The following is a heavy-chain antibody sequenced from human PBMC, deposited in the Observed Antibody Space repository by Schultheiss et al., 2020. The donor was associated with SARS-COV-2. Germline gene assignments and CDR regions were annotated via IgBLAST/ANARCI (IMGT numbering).Heavy chain of an antibody. CDR3: ARGPVDIVATSHFDY. CDR2: INPNSGGT. D-gene: IGHD5-12*01. CDR1: GYTFTGYY. Sequence: ASVKVSCKASGYTFTGYYMHWVRQAPGQGLEWMGRINPNSGGTNYAQKFQGRVTMTRDTSISTAYMELSRLRSDDTAVYYCARGPVDIVATSHFDYWGQGTLVTVSS. J-gene: IGHJ4*02. V-gene: IGHV1-2*06.